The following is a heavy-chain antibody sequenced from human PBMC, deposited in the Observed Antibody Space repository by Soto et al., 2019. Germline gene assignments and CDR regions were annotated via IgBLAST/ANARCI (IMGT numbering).Heavy chain of an antibody. J-gene: IGHJ6*02. CDR3: AREGFYAGLGRYSYGYSPPRYYGMDV. Sequence: QVQRVQSGPEGKKPGASVKVSRKAPGYGFPTYVLGGVQRAPGPGLEWLGGTSGKMDTTDIAQRFQGRVTMTTDTSTRTAYMELRSLRSDDTAVYYCAREGFYAGLGRYSYGYSPPRYYGMDVWGQGTTVTVSS. CDR2: TSGKMDTT. V-gene: IGHV1-18*01. D-gene: IGHD5-18*01. CDR1: GYGFPTYV.